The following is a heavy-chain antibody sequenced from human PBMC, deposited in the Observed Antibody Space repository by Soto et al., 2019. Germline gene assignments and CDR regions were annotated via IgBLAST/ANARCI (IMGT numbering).Heavy chain of an antibody. D-gene: IGHD3-10*01. CDR2: INHSGST. V-gene: IGHV4-34*01. CDR1: GGSFSGYY. J-gene: IGHJ3*02. CDR3: ATTSRPRSGSAFDI. Sequence: SETLSLTCAVYGGSFSGYYWSWIRQPPGKGLEWIGEINHSGSTNYNPSLKSRVTISVDTSKNQFSLKLSSVTAADTAVYYCATTSRPRSGSAFDIWGQGTMVTVSS.